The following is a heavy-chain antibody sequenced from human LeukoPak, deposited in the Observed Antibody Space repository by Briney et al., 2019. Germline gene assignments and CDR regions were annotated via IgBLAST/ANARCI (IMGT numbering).Heavy chain of an antibody. J-gene: IGHJ6*02. V-gene: IGHV3-33*03. CDR2: IWYDGSNK. Sequence: PGGSLRLSCAASGFTFSSYGMHWVRQAPGKGLEWVAVIWYDGSNKYYADSVKGRFTISRDKTKNTLYLQMNSLRAEDTAVYYCAKHSGGYYYYYGMDVWGQGTTVTVSS. CDR3: AKHSGGYYYYYGMDV. D-gene: IGHD3-16*01. CDR1: GFTFSSYG.